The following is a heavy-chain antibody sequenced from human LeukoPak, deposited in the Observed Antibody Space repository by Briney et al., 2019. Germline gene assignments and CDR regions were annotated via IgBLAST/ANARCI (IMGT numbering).Heavy chain of an antibody. V-gene: IGHV3-33*08. Sequence: GGSLRLSCAASKFTFSDYYMTWVRQAPGKGLEWVAVIWSDGTNTYYTDSVKGRFTISRVDSEKTVYLQMKSLRPEDTGVYYCARDAQRCFDYSNSLQHWGQGTPVTVST. CDR2: IWSDGTNT. D-gene: IGHD4-11*01. J-gene: IGHJ1*01. CDR3: ARDAQRCFDYSNSLQH. CDR1: KFTFSDYY.